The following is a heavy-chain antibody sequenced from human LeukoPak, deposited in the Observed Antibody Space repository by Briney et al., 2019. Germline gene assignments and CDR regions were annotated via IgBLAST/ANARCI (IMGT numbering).Heavy chain of an antibody. J-gene: IGHJ4*02. D-gene: IGHD6-19*01. CDR1: GFTFSSYG. CDR3: AKDRRGAVAELDY. CDR2: IWYDGSNK. Sequence: GGSLRLSCAASGFTFSSYGMHWVRQAPGKGLEWVAVIWYDGSNKYYADSVKGRFTISRDNSKNTLYLQMNSLRAEDTAVYYCAKDRRGAVAELDYWGQGTPVTVSS. V-gene: IGHV3-33*06.